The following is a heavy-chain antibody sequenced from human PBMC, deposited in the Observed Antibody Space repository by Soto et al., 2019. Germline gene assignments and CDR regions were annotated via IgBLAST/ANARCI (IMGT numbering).Heavy chain of an antibody. CDR1: GFNFSSYA. J-gene: IGHJ4*02. D-gene: IGHD3-22*01. Sequence: GGSMRLSCAPSGFNFSSYAMSWVRQAPGKGLEWVSAISGSGGSTYYADSVKCRFTIARDNSKNTLYLQMNSLRAEDTAVYYCAKEGIYYDTSGYYYLDYPFDYWGQGTLVTVSS. CDR2: ISGSGGST. V-gene: IGHV3-23*01. CDR3: AKEGIYYDTSGYYYLDYPFDY.